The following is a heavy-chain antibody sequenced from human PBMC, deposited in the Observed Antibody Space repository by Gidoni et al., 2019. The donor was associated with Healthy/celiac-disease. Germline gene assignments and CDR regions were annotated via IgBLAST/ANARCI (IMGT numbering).Heavy chain of an antibody. D-gene: IGHD3-9*01. CDR2: IKSKTDGGTT. CDR1: GFTFSNAW. CDR3: TTQLWDCDWPADY. J-gene: IGHJ4*02. Sequence: EVQLLESGGGLVKPGGSLRLSCAASGFTFSNAWKSWVRPAPGKGLEWVSRIKSKTDGGTTDYAAPVKSRFTISRGNSKNTLYLQMNSLKTEDTAVYYCTTQLWDCDWPADYWGQGTLVTVSS. V-gene: IGHV3-15*01.